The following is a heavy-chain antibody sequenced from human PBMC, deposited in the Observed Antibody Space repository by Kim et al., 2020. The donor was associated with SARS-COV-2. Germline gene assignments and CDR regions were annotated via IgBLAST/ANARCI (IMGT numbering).Heavy chain of an antibody. CDR1: GGSISHYY. D-gene: IGHD3-22*01. CDR3: ARDSPGGFNYYDSSASYYGWYFDL. V-gene: IGHV4-59*01. CDR2: IFYNRNT. Sequence: SETLSLTCTVSGGSISHYYWSWIRQPPGKGLEWIGYIFYNRNTNYNPSLESRVTISVDTSKNQFSLKLSSVTAADTAVYYCARDSPGGFNYYDSSASYYGWYFDLWGRGTLVTVSS. J-gene: IGHJ2*01.